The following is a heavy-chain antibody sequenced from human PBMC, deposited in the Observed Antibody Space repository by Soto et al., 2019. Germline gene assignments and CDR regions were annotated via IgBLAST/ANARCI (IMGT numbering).Heavy chain of an antibody. CDR2: IYWDDDK. Sequence: QITLKESGPTLVKPTQTLTLTCTFSGFSLSTSGVGVGWIRQPPGKALEWLALIYWDDDKRYSPSLKSRLTTTKDTSKNQVVLTMTNMDPVDTATYYCAHRRIAAAINAFDIWGQGTMVTVSS. CDR3: AHRRIAAAINAFDI. CDR1: GFSLSTSGVG. D-gene: IGHD6-13*01. J-gene: IGHJ3*02. V-gene: IGHV2-5*02.